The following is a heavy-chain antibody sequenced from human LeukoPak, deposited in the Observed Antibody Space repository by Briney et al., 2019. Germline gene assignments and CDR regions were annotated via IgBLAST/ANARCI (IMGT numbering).Heavy chain of an antibody. Sequence: PSETLSLTCTVYGGSFSVYYWGWIRQPPGKGLEWIGEINHSGSTNYNPSLKSRVTISVDTSKNQFSLKLSSVTAADTAVYCCASSYGSGSYYNWFDPWGQGTLVTVSS. V-gene: IGHV4-34*01. CDR3: ASSYGSGSYYNWFDP. CDR2: INHSGST. D-gene: IGHD3-10*01. CDR1: GGSFSVYY. J-gene: IGHJ5*02.